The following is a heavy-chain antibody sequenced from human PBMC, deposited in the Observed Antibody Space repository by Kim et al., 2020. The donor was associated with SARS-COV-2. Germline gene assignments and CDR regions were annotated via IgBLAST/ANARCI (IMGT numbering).Heavy chain of an antibody. D-gene: IGHD2-2*03. CDR3: ARGYGYCSSTSCPKEPFDI. Sequence: SVKVSCKASGGTFSSYAISWVRQAPGQGLEWMGGIIPIFGTANYAQKFQGRVTITADESTSTAYMELSSLRSEDTAVYYCARGYGYCSSTSCPKEPFDIWGQGTMVTVSS. CDR1: GGTFSSYA. V-gene: IGHV1-69*13. CDR2: IIPIFGTA. J-gene: IGHJ3*02.